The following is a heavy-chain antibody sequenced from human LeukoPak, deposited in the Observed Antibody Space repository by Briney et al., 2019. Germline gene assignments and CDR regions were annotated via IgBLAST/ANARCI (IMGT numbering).Heavy chain of an antibody. Sequence: GGSLRLSCAASGFTFSTYAMTWVHQAPGKGLEWVSTLSGNSGSTYYADSVKGRFTISRDNSKNTLYLQMNSLRAEDTALYYCAKNNRVSWGVCDYWGQGILVTVSS. V-gene: IGHV3-23*01. CDR2: LSGNSGST. J-gene: IGHJ4*02. CDR3: AKNNRVSWGVCDY. CDR1: GFTFSTYA. D-gene: IGHD3-10*01.